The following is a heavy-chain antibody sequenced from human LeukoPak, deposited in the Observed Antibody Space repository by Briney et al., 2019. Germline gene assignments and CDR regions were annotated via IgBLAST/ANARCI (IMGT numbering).Heavy chain of an antibody. D-gene: IGHD1-26*01. CDR3: ARDRSRELFDTEGFYDY. V-gene: IGHV3-23*01. CDR2: IIMTGGHT. J-gene: IGHJ4*02. Sequence: GGSLRLSCAASGLTFTSYGMSWVRQPPGKGLEWVSSIIMTGGHTYYADSVRGRFTISRDNSKNTLYLQMNSLRAEDTAVYYCARDRSRELFDTEGFYDYWGQGTLVTVSS. CDR1: GLTFTSYG.